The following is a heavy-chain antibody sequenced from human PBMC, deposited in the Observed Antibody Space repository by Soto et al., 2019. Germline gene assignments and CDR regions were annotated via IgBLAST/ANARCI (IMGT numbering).Heavy chain of an antibody. J-gene: IGHJ6*02. CDR2: INAGNGNT. Sequence: ASVKVSCKASGYTFTSYAIHWVRQAPGQRLEWMGWINAGNGNTKYSQKFQGRVTITADESTSTAYMELSSLRSEDTAVYYCARHPGGRGYYYGMDVWGQGTTVTV. D-gene: IGHD2-15*01. CDR3: ARHPGGRGYYYGMDV. CDR1: GYTFTSYA. V-gene: IGHV1-3*01.